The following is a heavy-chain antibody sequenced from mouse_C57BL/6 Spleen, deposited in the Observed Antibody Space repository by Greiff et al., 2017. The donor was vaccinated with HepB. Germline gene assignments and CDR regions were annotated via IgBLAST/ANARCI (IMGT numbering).Heavy chain of an antibody. J-gene: IGHJ2*01. Sequence: EVQLQHSGPGLVKPSQSLSLTCSVTGYSITSGYYWNWIRQFPGNKLEWMGYISYDGSNNYNPSLKNRISITRDTSKNQFFLKLNSVTTEDTATYYCARKLGYWGQGTTLTVSS. CDR3: ARKLGY. D-gene: IGHD2-12*01. V-gene: IGHV3-6*01. CDR2: ISYDGSN. CDR1: GYSITSGYY.